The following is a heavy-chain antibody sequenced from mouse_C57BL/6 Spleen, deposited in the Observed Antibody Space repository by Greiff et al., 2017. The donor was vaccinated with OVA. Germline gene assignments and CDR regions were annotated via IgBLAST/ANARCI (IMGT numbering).Heavy chain of an antibody. CDR2: INPGSGGT. CDR1: GYAFTNYL. CDR3: ARSGYDGYDVAY. V-gene: IGHV1-54*01. D-gene: IGHD2-3*01. Sequence: QVQLQQSGAELVRPGTSVKVSCKASGYAFTNYLIEWVKQRPGQGLEWIGVINPGSGGTNYNEKFKGKATLTADKSSSTAYMQLSSLTSEDSAVYFCARSGYDGYDVAYWGQGTLVTVSA. J-gene: IGHJ3*01.